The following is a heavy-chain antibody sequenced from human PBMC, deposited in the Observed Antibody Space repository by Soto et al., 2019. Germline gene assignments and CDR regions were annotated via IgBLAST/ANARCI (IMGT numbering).Heavy chain of an antibody. CDR1: GFTFTRYS. CDR2: ISSTTNYI. J-gene: IGHJ4*02. V-gene: IGHV3-21*06. CDR3: ARESEDLTSNFDY. Sequence: GGSLRLSCAASGFTFTRYSMNWVRQAPGKGLEWVSSISSTTNYIYYGDSMKGRFTISRDDAKNSLYLEMNSLRAEDTAVYYCARESEDLTSNFDYWGQGTLVTVSS.